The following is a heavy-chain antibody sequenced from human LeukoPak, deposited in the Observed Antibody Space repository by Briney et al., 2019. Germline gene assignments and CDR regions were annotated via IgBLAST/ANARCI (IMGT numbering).Heavy chain of an antibody. CDR3: AKELDSSSWYLYYYYMDV. CDR1: GFTFDDYA. Sequence: GGSLRLSCAASGFTFDDYAMYWVRQAPGKGLEWVSGISWNSGSIGYADSVKGRLTISRDNSKNTLYLQMNSLRAEDTAVYYCAKELDSSSWYLYYYYMDVWGKGTTVTISS. D-gene: IGHD6-13*01. J-gene: IGHJ6*03. CDR2: ISWNSGSI. V-gene: IGHV3-9*01.